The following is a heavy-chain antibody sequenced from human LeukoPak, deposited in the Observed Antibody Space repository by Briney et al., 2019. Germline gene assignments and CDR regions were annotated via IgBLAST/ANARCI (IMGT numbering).Heavy chain of an antibody. CDR2: INWNGGST. D-gene: IGHD3-22*01. Sequence: GGSLRLSCAASGFRFDDYGMSWVRQAPGERLEWVSGINWNGGSTGYADSVKGRFTISRDNARNSLYLQMNSLRAEDTTLYYCARGEDSPFDYWGQGTLVTVSS. V-gene: IGHV3-20*04. CDR3: ARGEDSPFDY. J-gene: IGHJ4*02. CDR1: GFRFDDYG.